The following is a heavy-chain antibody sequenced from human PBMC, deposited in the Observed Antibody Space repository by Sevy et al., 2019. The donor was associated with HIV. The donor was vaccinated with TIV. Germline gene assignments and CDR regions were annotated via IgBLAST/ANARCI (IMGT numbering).Heavy chain of an antibody. J-gene: IGHJ6*02. Sequence: GGSLRLSCAVSGFTLTNEFFSWVRQAPGKGLEGVAVVYSGGATYYADSLKGRFTISRAKSKSTLYLQMKSLRAVDMAVYYCARVGYCRGGTCFSGFYYAMDVWGHGTTVTVSS. CDR1: GFTLTNEF. V-gene: IGHV3-53*01. CDR3: ARVGYCRGGTCFSGFYYAMDV. CDR2: VYSGGAT. D-gene: IGHD2-15*01.